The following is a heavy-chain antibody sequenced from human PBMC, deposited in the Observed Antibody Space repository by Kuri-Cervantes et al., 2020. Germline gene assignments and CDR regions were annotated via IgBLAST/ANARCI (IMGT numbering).Heavy chain of an antibody. CDR1: GYSISSGYY. CDR3: ARGKPGYCSGGSCSYYFDY. V-gene: IGHV4-38-2*01. CDR2: IYHSGST. Sequence: GSLRLSCAVSGYSISSGYYWGWIRQPPGKGLEWNGSIYHSGSTYYNPSLKSRVTISVDTSKNQFSLKLSSVTAADTAVYYCARGKPGYCSGGSCSYYFDYWGQGTLVTVSS. D-gene: IGHD2-15*01. J-gene: IGHJ4*02.